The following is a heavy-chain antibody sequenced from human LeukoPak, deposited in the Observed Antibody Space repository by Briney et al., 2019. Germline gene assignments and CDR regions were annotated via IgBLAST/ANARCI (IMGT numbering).Heavy chain of an antibody. Sequence: GGSLRLSCAGSGITFSTYWMHWVRQAPGKGLVWVSRINSEGSTISYAGSVKGRFTISRDNAKNTLFLQMNSLRAEDTAVYYCARISSDSISYYDHWGQGTLVTVSS. CDR2: INSEGSTI. CDR3: ARISSDSISYYDH. D-gene: IGHD3-22*01. CDR1: GITFSTYW. J-gene: IGHJ4*02. V-gene: IGHV3-74*01.